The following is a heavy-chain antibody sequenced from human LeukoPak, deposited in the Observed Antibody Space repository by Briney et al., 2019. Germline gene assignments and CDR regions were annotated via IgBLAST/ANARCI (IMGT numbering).Heavy chain of an antibody. Sequence: QPGMSLRLSCVASGFIFSSHGMHWVRQAPGKGLEWLAVIWYDGSNKYYADSVKGRFTISRDNSKNTLYLQMNSRRAEDTAVYYCAHISSSWPDYWGQGTLVTVSS. CDR1: GFIFSSHG. V-gene: IGHV3-33*01. D-gene: IGHD6-13*01. CDR3: AHISSSWPDY. CDR2: IWYDGSNK. J-gene: IGHJ4*02.